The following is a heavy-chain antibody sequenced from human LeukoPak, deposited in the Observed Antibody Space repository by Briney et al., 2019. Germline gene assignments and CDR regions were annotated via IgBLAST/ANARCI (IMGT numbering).Heavy chain of an antibody. CDR3: ARDKAVHRGYSRGWHDY. V-gene: IGHV3-30-3*01. Sequence: GGSLRLSCAASGFTFSSYAMHWVRQAPGKGLEWVAVISYDGSSKYYAESVQGRFTISRDNSKNTLYLQMNSLRVEDTAVYYCARDKAVHRGYSRGWHDYWGQGTRVTVSS. CDR1: GFTFSSYA. D-gene: IGHD6-19*01. J-gene: IGHJ4*02. CDR2: ISYDGSSK.